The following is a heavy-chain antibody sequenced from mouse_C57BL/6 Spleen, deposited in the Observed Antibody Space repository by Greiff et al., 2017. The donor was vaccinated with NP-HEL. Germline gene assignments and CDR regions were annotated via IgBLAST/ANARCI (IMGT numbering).Heavy chain of an antibody. J-gene: IGHJ1*03. Sequence: QVQLQQSGAELVRPGASVTLSCKASGYTFTDYEMHWVKQTPVHGLEWIGAIDPETGGTAYNQKFKGKAILTADKSSSTAYMELRSLTSEDSAVYYCTRGVLLRSYFDVWGTGTTVTVSS. CDR3: TRGVLLRSYFDV. V-gene: IGHV1-15*01. CDR1: GYTFTDYE. CDR2: IDPETGGT. D-gene: IGHD1-1*01.